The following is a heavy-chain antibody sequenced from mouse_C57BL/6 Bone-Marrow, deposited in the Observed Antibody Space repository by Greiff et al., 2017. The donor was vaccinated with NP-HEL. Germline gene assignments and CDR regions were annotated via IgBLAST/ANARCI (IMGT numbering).Heavy chain of an antibody. V-gene: IGHV1-82*01. CDR3: AKDYGSSENYFAMDY. J-gene: IGHJ4*01. D-gene: IGHD1-1*01. CDR2: IYPGDGDT. CDR1: GFAFSSSW. Sequence: VQLQQSGPELVKPGASVKISCKASGFAFSSSWMNWVQQRPGKGLEWIGRIYPGDGDTYYNGKFKGKATLTADKSSSTDYMQLISLTSEDSAVYVSAKDYGSSENYFAMDYWGQGTSVTVSS.